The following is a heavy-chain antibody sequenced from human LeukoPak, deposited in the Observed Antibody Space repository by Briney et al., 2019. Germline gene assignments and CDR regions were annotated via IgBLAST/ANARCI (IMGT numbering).Heavy chain of an antibody. CDR2: ISASGDST. V-gene: IGHV3-23*01. D-gene: IGHD6-19*01. Sequence: GGSLRLSCAASGFTFSSYAMSWVRQAPGKGLEWVSTISASGDSTFYAGSVKGRFSISRDNSKNTLFLQMNSPRAEDTAVYYCAKEVTGTGKAFAYWGQGSLVTVSS. CDR1: GFTFSSYA. J-gene: IGHJ4*02. CDR3: AKEVTGTGKAFAY.